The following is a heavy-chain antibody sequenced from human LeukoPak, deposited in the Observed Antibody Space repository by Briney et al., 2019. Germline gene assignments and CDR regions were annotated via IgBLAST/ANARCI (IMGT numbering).Heavy chain of an antibody. CDR1: AGSISNYY. J-gene: IGHJ4*02. Sequence: SETLSLTCTVSAGSISNYYWSRIRQPPGKGLEWIGYISYSESTNYNPSLKSRVTISVDTSKNQFSLKLSSVTAADTAVYYCARLGPAAGTSFDYWGQGTLVTVSS. CDR3: ARLGPAAGTSFDY. CDR2: ISYSEST. D-gene: IGHD6-13*01. V-gene: IGHV4-59*08.